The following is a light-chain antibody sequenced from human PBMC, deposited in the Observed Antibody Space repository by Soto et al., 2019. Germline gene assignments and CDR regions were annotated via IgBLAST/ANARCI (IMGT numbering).Light chain of an antibody. V-gene: IGKV3-11*01. J-gene: IGKJ4*01. CDR2: DAS. Sequence: ETVLTQSPATLSLSPGERATLSCRASQSVSVYLAWYQHKPGQAPRLLIYDASNRAAGIPTKLSGRGTGTNFSLTISSLEPEDFALYYCQQRRYWPLTFGGGTKV. CDR1: QSVSVY. CDR3: QQRRYWPLT.